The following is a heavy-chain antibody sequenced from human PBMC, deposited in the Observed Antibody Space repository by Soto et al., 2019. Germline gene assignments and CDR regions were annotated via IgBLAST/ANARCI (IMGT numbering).Heavy chain of an antibody. J-gene: IGHJ4*02. CDR3: AKGVTYYDFWSGYFEY. Sequence: HPGGSLRLSCAASGFTLSNYAMSWVRQAPGQGLEWVSAITGSGGSTYYADSVKGRFTISRDTSQNTVYLQMNSLRAEDTAVYYCAKGVTYYDFWSGYFEYWGQGTLVTVSS. CDR1: GFTLSNYA. D-gene: IGHD3-3*01. CDR2: ITGSGGST. V-gene: IGHV3-23*01.